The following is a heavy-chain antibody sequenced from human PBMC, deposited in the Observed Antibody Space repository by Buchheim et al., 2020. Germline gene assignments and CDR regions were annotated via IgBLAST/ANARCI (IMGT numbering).Heavy chain of an antibody. Sequence: QVHLVESGGGVVQPGRSLRLSCAASGFTFSSYGMHWVRQAPGKGLEWVAVIWYDGSNKYYADSVKGRFTISRDNSKNTLYLQMNSLRAEDTAVYYCARETYYYDSSGYYFLESYYYYYYGMDVWGQGTT. CDR2: IWYDGSNK. CDR1: GFTFSSYG. J-gene: IGHJ6*02. D-gene: IGHD3-22*01. CDR3: ARETYYYDSSGYYFLESYYYYYYGMDV. V-gene: IGHV3-33*01.